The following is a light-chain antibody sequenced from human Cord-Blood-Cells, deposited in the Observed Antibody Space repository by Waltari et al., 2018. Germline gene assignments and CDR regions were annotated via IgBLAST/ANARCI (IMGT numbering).Light chain of an antibody. Sequence: EIVLTRSPATLSLSPGERATLSCRASQSVSSYLAWYQQKPGQAPRLLIYDASNRATGIPARFSGSGSGTDFTLTISSLEPEDFAVYYCQQRSNWFIFTFGPGTKVDIK. CDR2: DAS. J-gene: IGKJ3*01. CDR1: QSVSSY. CDR3: QQRSNWFIFT. V-gene: IGKV3-11*01.